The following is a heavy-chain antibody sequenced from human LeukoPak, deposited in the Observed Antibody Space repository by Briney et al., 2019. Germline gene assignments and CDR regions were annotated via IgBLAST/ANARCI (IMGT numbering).Heavy chain of an antibody. J-gene: IGHJ4*02. V-gene: IGHV3-30*02. Sequence: PGGSLRLSCAASVYTFSSYAIQWVSQAPGKGLEWVAFIRYDGRNKYYADSVKGRFTIPRDIPKNTLYLQMNSLRTEDTAIYYCAKGLHYNILTGFRRNYYFESWGQGTLVTVSS. CDR1: VYTFSSYA. CDR3: AKGLHYNILTGFRRNYYFES. D-gene: IGHD3-9*01. CDR2: IRYDGRNK.